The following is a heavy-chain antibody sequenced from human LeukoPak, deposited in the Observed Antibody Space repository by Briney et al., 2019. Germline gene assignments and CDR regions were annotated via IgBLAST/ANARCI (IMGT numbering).Heavy chain of an antibody. V-gene: IGHV3-23*01. CDR2: ISGSGGST. J-gene: IGHJ4*02. D-gene: IGHD2-2*01. Sequence: GGSLRLSCAASGFTVSSSYMTWVRQAPGKGLEWVSAISGSGGSTYYADSVKGRFTISRDNSKNTLYLQMNSLRAEDTAVYYCAKTRPIVVPAAMDYWGQGTLVTVSS. CDR3: AKTRPIVVPAAMDY. CDR1: GFTVSSSY.